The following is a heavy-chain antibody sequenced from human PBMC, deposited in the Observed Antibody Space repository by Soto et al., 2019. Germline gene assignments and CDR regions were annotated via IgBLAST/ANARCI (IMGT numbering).Heavy chain of an antibody. CDR3: ARDRGAVVPAAIRGDNWFDP. Sequence: QVQLVQSGAEVKKPGSSVKVSCKASGGTFSSYTISWVRQAPGQGLEWMGRIIPILGIANYAQKFLGRVTITADKSTSTAYMELSSLRSEDTAVYYCARDRGAVVPAAIRGDNWFDPWGQGTLVTVSS. CDR1: GGTFSSYT. V-gene: IGHV1-69*08. CDR2: IIPILGIA. D-gene: IGHD2-2*01. J-gene: IGHJ5*02.